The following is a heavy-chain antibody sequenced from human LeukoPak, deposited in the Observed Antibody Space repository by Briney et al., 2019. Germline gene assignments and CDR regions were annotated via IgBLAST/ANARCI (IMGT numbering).Heavy chain of an antibody. J-gene: IGHJ4*02. D-gene: IGHD4-17*01. CDR2: IYYSGST. V-gene: IGHV4-59*08. Sequence: SETLSLTCTVSGGSISSYYWSWIRQPPGKGLEWIGYIYYSGSTNYNPSLKSRVTISVDTSKNQFSLKLSSVTAADTAVYYCARVSRVTRVFSDYWGQGTLVTVSS. CDR1: GGSISSYY. CDR3: ARVSRVTRVFSDY.